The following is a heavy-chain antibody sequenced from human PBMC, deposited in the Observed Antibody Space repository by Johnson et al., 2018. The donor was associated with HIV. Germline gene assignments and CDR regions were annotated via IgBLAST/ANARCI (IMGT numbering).Heavy chain of an antibody. V-gene: IGHV3-30*04. J-gene: IGHJ3*02. Sequence: QVQLVESGGGLVQPGRSLRLSCAASGFTYDDYAMHWVRQAPGKGLEWVAVISYDGSNKYYADSVKGRFTISRDNSKNTLYMQLNSLRAEDTSLYYCAKTTRGNWGSCFDIWGRGTMVTVSS. CDR1: GFTYDDYA. CDR3: AKTTRGNWGSCFDI. CDR2: ISYDGSNK. D-gene: IGHD7-27*01.